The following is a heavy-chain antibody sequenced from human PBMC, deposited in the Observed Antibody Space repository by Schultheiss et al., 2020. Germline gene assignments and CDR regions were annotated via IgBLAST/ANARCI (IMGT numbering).Heavy chain of an antibody. CDR2: ISSSSSYI. Sequence: GGSLRLSCAASGFTFSSYSMNWVRQAPGKGLEWVSSISSSSSYIYYADSVKGRFTISRDNAKNSLYLQMNSLRAEDTALYYCAKGDYGDYAALSYWGQGTLVTVSS. CDR3: AKGDYGDYAALSY. V-gene: IGHV3-21*04. CDR1: GFTFSSYS. D-gene: IGHD4-17*01. J-gene: IGHJ4*02.